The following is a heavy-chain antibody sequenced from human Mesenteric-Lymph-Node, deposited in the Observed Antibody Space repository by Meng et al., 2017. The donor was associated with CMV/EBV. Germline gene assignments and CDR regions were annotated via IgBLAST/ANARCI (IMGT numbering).Heavy chain of an antibody. Sequence: SETLSLTCTVSGNPVSSGSNYWSWIRQPPGKGLEWIGCVYYSGATNYNPSLESRATISIDTSKNQFSLKLSSVTAADTAVYYCARDNTPPLYGLDVWGQGTTVTVSS. J-gene: IGHJ6*02. V-gene: IGHV4-61*01. CDR2: VYYSGAT. CDR1: GNPVSSGSNY. CDR3: ARDNTPPLYGLDV.